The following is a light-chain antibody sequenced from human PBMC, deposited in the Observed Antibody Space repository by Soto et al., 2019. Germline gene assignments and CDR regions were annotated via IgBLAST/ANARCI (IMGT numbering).Light chain of an antibody. CDR3: QQYNNWPPVT. CDR1: QSVSSN. CDR2: GAS. V-gene: IGKV3-15*01. Sequence: EIVMTQSPATLSVSPGARATLSCRASQSVSSNLAWYQQKPAQAPRLLIYGASTRATGIPARFSGSGSGTEFTLTISSLQSEDVAVYYCQQYNNWPPVTFGGGTKVEIK. J-gene: IGKJ4*01.